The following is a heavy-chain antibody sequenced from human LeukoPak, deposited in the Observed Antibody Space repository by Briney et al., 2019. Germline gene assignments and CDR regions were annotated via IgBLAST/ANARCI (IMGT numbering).Heavy chain of an antibody. Sequence: GGSLRLSCTISGFTFTNYWMNWVRQAPGKGLVWVSRINPDGTDTKYADSVKGRFTIFRDNTKNTLYLQMTSLRPEDTAVYYCARSMIVVVTTGAFDIWGQGTMVTVSS. CDR3: ARSMIVVVTTGAFDI. J-gene: IGHJ3*02. CDR1: GFTFTNYW. V-gene: IGHV3-74*01. D-gene: IGHD3-22*01. CDR2: INPDGTDT.